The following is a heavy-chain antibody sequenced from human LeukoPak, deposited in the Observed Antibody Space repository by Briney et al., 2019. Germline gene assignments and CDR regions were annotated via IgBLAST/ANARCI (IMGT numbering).Heavy chain of an antibody. CDR2: INSDGSST. CDR1: GFTFNSYW. Sequence: TGGSLRLSCAASGFTFNSYWMHWVRQAPGKGPVWVSRINSDGSSTSYADSVKGRLTISRDNAKNTLYLQMNSLRAEDTAVYYCASSPYYYDRSGEEYFQHWGQGTLVTVSS. J-gene: IGHJ1*01. CDR3: ASSPYYYDRSGEEYFQH. D-gene: IGHD3-22*01. V-gene: IGHV3-74*01.